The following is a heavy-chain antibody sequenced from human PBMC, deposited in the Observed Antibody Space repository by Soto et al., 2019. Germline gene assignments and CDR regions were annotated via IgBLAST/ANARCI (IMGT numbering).Heavy chain of an antibody. CDR3: ARHEQYYYYFYGMDV. CDR1: GYSFTTYW. Sequence: PGASLKISCKTSGYSFTTYWLAWVRQMPGKGLEWVGAINPGDSDTRYSPSFQGQVTISADRSTGTAYLQWSSLQASDTAMYFCARHEQYYYYFYGMDVWGQGTTVTVS. J-gene: IGHJ6*02. V-gene: IGHV5-51*01. CDR2: INPGDSDT.